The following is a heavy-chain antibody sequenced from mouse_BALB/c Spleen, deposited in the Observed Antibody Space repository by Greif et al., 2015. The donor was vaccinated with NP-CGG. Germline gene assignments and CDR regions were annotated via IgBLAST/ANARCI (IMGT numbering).Heavy chain of an antibody. CDR3: TRTGNSLFDY. Sequence: DVKLVESGTVLARPGASVKMSCKASGYSLTSYWMHWVKQRPGQGLEWIGAIYPGNSDTSYNQKFKGKAKLTAVTSASTAYMELSSLTNEDSAVYYCTRTGNSLFDYWGQGTTLTVSS. D-gene: IGHD2-1*01. CDR1: GYSLTSYW. J-gene: IGHJ2*01. V-gene: IGHV1-5*01. CDR2: IYPGNSDT.